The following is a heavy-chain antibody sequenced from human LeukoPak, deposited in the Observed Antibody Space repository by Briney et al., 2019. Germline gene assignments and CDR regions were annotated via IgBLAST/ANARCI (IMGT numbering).Heavy chain of an antibody. V-gene: IGHV3-11*01. CDR1: GFTFSDYY. CDR3: ARGDGDYLYYFDY. J-gene: IGHJ4*02. Sequence: GGSLRLPCAASGFTFSDYYMNWIRQAPGKGLEWVSYISSSGSTIYYADSVKGRFTISRDNAKNSLYLQMNSLRAEDTAVYYCARGDGDYLYYFDYWGQGTLVTVSS. CDR2: ISSSGSTI. D-gene: IGHD4-17*01.